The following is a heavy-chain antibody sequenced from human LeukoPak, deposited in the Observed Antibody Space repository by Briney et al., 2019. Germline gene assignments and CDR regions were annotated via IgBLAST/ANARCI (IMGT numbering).Heavy chain of an antibody. CDR2: INPNSGGT. V-gene: IGHV1-2*04. D-gene: IGHD3-10*01. Sequence: GASVKVSCKASGYTFTGYYMHWVRQAPGQGLEWMGWINPNSGGTNYAQKFQGWVTMTRDTSISTAYMELSRLRSDDTAVYYCARDTRMVRGLVDYWGQGTLVTVSS. CDR1: GYTFTGYY. J-gene: IGHJ4*02. CDR3: ARDTRMVRGLVDY.